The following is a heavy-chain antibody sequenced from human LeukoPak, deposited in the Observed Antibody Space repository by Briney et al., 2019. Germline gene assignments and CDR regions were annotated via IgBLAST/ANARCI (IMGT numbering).Heavy chain of an antibody. J-gene: IGHJ4*02. CDR3: ASKPLTSSIAAVDH. CDR2: TYYSGST. D-gene: IGHD6-13*01. Sequence: PSETLSLTCTVSGGSIRTYYWSWIRQPPGKGLGWIAYTYYSGSTNCRPSLKSQVTISVDTSKNQPSLKLTSVTASDTAVYYCASKPLTSSIAAVDHWGQGTLVTVSS. CDR1: GGSIRTYY. V-gene: IGHV4-59*08.